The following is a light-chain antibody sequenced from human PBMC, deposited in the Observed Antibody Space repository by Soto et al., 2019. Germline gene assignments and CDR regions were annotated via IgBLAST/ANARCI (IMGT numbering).Light chain of an antibody. J-gene: IGLJ1*01. V-gene: IGLV2-14*01. CDR1: ASDIGDDDD. CDR3: SSYAARNTYV. Sequence: QSALTQPASVSGSPGQSITISCTGTASDIGDDDDVSWYQQYPGKAPRLLIFAVSHRASGISARLSGSKSGNVASLTISGLQADDEGDYFCSSYAARNTYVFGSGTKLTVL. CDR2: AVS.